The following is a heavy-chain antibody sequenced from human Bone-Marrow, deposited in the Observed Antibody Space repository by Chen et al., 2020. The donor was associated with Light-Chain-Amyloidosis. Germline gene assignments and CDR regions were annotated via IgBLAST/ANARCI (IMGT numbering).Heavy chain of an antibody. V-gene: IGHV3-15*01. CDR3: TTDWSIAAAGLRYYYYYGMDV. J-gene: IGHJ6*02. CDR1: GFTFSNAW. CDR2: IKSKTDGGTT. D-gene: IGHD6-13*01. Sequence: EVQLVESGGGLVKPGGSLRLSCAASGFTFSNAWMSWVRQAPGKGLEWVGRIKSKTDGGTTDYAAPVKGRFTISRDDSKNTLYLQMNSLKTEDTAVYYCTTDWSIAAAGLRYYYYYGMDVWGQGTTVTVSS.